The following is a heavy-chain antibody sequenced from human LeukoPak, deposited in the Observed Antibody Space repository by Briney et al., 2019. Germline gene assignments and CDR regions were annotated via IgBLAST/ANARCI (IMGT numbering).Heavy chain of an antibody. V-gene: IGHV3-66*01. CDR1: GFTVSSNY. CDR2: IYSGGST. J-gene: IGHJ4*02. Sequence: PGVSLRLSCAASGFTVSSNYMSWVRQAPGKGLEWVSVIYSGGSTYYADSVKGRFTISRDNSKNTLYLQMNSLRAEDTAVYYCAVQPSADYFDYWGQGTLVTVSS. CDR3: AVQPSADYFDY.